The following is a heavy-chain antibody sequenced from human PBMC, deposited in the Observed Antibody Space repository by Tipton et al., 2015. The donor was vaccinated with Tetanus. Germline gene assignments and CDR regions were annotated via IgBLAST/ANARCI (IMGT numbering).Heavy chain of an antibody. Sequence: SLRLSCAASGFIFSGNYLMTWVRQAPGKGLELVANMKQDEGEKYYVDSVKGRFTISRDSAENSLYLQMSSLRAEDTAVYSCARGMAEASNCGGDCYSDYWGQGTLVTVSS. J-gene: IGHJ4*02. V-gene: IGHV3-7*04. CDR3: ARGMAEASNCGGDCYSDY. D-gene: IGHD2-21*02. CDR2: MKQDEGEK. CDR1: GFIFSGNYL.